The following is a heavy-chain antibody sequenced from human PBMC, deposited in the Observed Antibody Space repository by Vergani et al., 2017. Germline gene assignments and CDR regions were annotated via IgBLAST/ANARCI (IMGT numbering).Heavy chain of an antibody. CDR2: ISYDGSNK. CDR3: ASLIVGATSVLFDY. CDR1: GFTFSSYG. Sequence: QVQLVESGGGVVQPGRSLRLSCAASGFTFSSYGMHWVRQAPGKGLEWVAVISYDGSNKYYADSVKGRFTISRDNSKNTLYLQMNSLRDEDTAVYYCASLIVGATSVLFDYWGQGTLVTVSS. J-gene: IGHJ4*02. V-gene: IGHV3-30*03. D-gene: IGHD1-26*01.